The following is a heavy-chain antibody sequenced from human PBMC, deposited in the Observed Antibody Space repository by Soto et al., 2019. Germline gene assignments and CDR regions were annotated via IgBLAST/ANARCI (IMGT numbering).Heavy chain of an antibody. Sequence: PGESLKISCKASGYSFSIYWIGWVRQMPGKGLEWMGITYPGDSDTRYSPSFQGQVTMSADKSINTAYLQWSSLKASDTAMYYCARVNVLDRGPIITSNYFEHWGQGTLVTVSS. D-gene: IGHD3-10*01. CDR3: ARVNVLDRGPIITSNYFEH. J-gene: IGHJ4*02. V-gene: IGHV5-51*03. CDR2: TYPGDSDT. CDR1: GYSFSIYW.